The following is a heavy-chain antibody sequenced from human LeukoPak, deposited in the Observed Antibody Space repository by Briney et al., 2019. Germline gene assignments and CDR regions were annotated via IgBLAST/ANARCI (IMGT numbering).Heavy chain of an antibody. CDR1: GLTFSSYS. Sequence: GGSLRLSCAASGLTFSSYSMNWARQAPGKGLEWVSYISSSSSTIYYADSVKGRFTISRDNVKNSLYLQMNSLRAEDTAVYYCARSPAGGRYYMDVWGKGTTVTVSS. CDR3: ARSPAGGRYYMDV. D-gene: IGHD3-16*01. CDR2: ISSSSSTI. V-gene: IGHV3-48*01. J-gene: IGHJ6*03.